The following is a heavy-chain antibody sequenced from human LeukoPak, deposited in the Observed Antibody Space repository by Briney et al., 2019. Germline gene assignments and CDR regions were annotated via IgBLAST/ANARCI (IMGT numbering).Heavy chain of an antibody. CDR3: ARPYYYDSRIDP. V-gene: IGHV4-30-4*01. J-gene: IGHJ5*02. Sequence: SQTLFLTCTVSGGSISSGDYYWSWIRQPPGKGLEWIGYMYYSGSTYYNPSLKSRATISVDTSKNQFSLKLSSVTAADTAVYYCARPYYYDSRIDPWGQGTLVTVSS. CDR2: MYYSGST. CDR1: GGSISSGDYY. D-gene: IGHD3-22*01.